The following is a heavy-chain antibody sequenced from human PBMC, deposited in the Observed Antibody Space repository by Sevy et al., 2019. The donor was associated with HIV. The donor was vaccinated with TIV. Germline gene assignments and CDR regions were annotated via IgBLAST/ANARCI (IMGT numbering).Heavy chain of an antibody. CDR3: ARETSPFGEGIYYGMDV. CDR2: ISSISNYI. Sequence: GGSLRLSCAASGFTFSDYNMNWVRQAPGKGLEWVSSISSISNYIYYADSVKGLFSNSRYSAKNSMYLQMNSRRAEDTAVYYCARETSPFGEGIYYGMDVWGQGTTVTVS. CDR1: GFTFSDYN. D-gene: IGHD3-10*01. J-gene: IGHJ6*02. V-gene: IGHV3-21*01.